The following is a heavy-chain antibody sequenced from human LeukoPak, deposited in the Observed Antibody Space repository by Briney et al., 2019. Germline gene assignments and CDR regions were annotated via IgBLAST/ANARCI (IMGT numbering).Heavy chain of an antibody. D-gene: IGHD6-13*01. CDR3: ARIKEGYSTTSHYGMDV. CDR2: IDWDDDK. CDR1: GFSLSTSGMC. J-gene: IGHJ6*02. Sequence: SGPTLVNPTQTLTLTCTISGFSLSTSGMCVSWIRQPPGKALEWLAHIDWDDDKFYITSLKTRLTISKDTSKNQVVLTMTNMDPVDTATYYCARIKEGYSTTSHYGMDVWGQGTTVTVSS. V-gene: IGHV2-70*17.